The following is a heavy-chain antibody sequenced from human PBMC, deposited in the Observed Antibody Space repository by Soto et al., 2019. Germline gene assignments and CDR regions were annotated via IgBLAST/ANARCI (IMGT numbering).Heavy chain of an antibody. D-gene: IGHD2-15*01. CDR3: ARDLPHCSGGSCYSGWFDP. CDR2: IYYSGST. J-gene: IGHJ5*02. V-gene: IGHV4-59*12. CDR1: GGSISSYY. Sequence: QVQLQESGPGLVKPSETLSLTCTVSGGSISSYYWSWIRQPPGKGLEWIGYIYYSGSTNYNPSLKGRVTISVDTSKNQFSLKLSSVTAADTAVYYCARDLPHCSGGSCYSGWFDPWGQGTLVTVSS.